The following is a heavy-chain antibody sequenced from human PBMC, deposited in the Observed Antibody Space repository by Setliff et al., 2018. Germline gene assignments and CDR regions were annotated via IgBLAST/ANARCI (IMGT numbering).Heavy chain of an antibody. V-gene: IGHV4-34*01. J-gene: IGHJ6*02. D-gene: IGHD6-6*01. CDR3: ARQAKSIAAPPADYYGMDV. CDR2: INHSGST. Sequence: SETLSLTCAVYGGSFSGYYWSWIRQPPGKGLEWIGEINHSGSTNYNPSLKSRVTISVDTSKNQVSLKLSSVTAADTAVYYCARQAKSIAAPPADYYGMDVWGQGTTVTVSS. CDR1: GGSFSGYY.